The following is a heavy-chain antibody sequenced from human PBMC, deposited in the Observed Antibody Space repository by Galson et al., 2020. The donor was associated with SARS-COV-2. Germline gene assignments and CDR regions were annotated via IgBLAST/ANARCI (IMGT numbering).Heavy chain of an antibody. CDR1: GGSISSGSYY. CDR3: AREPYDNSGYSHIDY. D-gene: IGHD3-22*01. J-gene: IGHJ4*02. CDR2: IYTSGST. V-gene: IGHV4-61*02. Sequence: SETLSLTCTVSGGSISSGSYYWSWIRQPAGKGLEWVGRIYTSGSTIYNPSLQSRVTISIDTSKNQFSLKLTSVTAADTAVYYCAREPYDNSGYSHIDYWGQGTLVTVSS.